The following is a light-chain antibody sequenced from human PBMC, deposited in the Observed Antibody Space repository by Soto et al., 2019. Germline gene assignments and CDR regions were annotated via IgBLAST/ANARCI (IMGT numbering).Light chain of an antibody. Sequence: EIVLTQSPGTLSLSPGERATLSCRASQRVSSSYLGWYQQKPGQAPRLIIHGASTRAAGTPDRFSGSGSGADFTLTITRLESDDFAVYYCQQYGGSPTYTFGQGTKLEIK. CDR3: QQYGGSPTYT. CDR2: GAS. J-gene: IGKJ2*01. V-gene: IGKV3-20*01. CDR1: QRVSSSY.